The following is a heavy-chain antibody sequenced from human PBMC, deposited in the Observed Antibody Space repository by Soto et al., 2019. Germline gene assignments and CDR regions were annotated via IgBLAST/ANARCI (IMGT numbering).Heavy chain of an antibody. CDR2: INHSGST. V-gene: IGHV4-34*01. CDR1: GGSFSGYY. Sequence: QVQLQQWGAGLLKPSETLSLTCAVYGGSFSGYYWSWIRQPPGKGLEWIGEINHSGSTNYNPSLKSRVTISVDTSKNQFSLKLSSVTAADTAVYYCARQRATYYYDSSGSIWGQGTLVTVSS. J-gene: IGHJ4*02. CDR3: ARQRATYYYDSSGSI. D-gene: IGHD3-22*01.